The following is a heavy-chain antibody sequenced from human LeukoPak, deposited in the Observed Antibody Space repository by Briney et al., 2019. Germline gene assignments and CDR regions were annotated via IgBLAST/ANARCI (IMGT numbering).Heavy chain of an antibody. D-gene: IGHD2-8*01. CDR2: IIPIFGTA. J-gene: IGHJ4*02. CDR1: GGTFSSYA. Sequence: GASVRVSCKASGGTFSSYAISWVRQAPGQGLEWMGGIIPIFGTANYAQKFQGRVTITTDESTSTAYMELSSLRSEDTAVYYCARGDRGSRYCTNGVCYPQFDYWGQGTLVTVSS. V-gene: IGHV1-69*05. CDR3: ARGDRGSRYCTNGVCYPQFDY.